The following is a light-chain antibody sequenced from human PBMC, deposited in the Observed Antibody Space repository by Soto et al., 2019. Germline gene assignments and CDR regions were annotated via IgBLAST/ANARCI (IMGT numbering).Light chain of an antibody. CDR3: QQYSSFSGYT. J-gene: IGKJ2*01. Sequence: DIQMTQSPSTLSASVGDRVTITCRASQSISRWLAWYRQKPGKAPKFLIFDASSLQSGVPSRFSGSGSGTEFTLTISSLQPDDFATYYCQQYSSFSGYTFGQGTKLEI. CDR2: DAS. V-gene: IGKV1-5*01. CDR1: QSISRW.